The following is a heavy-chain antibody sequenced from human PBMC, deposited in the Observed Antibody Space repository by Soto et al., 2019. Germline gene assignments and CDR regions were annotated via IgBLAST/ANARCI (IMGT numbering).Heavy chain of an antibody. CDR2: IWYDGSNK. J-gene: IGHJ4*02. Sequence: QVQLVESGGGVVQPGRSLRLSCAASGFTFSSYGMHWVRQAPGKGLEWVAVIWYDGSNKYYADSVKGRFTISRDHSKNTLYLQMNSLRAEDTAVYYCARAYSSSWTVDYWGQGTLVTVSS. CDR1: GFTFSSYG. D-gene: IGHD6-13*01. CDR3: ARAYSSSWTVDY. V-gene: IGHV3-33*01.